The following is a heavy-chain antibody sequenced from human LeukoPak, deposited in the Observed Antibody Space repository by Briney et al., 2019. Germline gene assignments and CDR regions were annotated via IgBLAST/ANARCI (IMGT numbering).Heavy chain of an antibody. D-gene: IGHD2-2*01. CDR3: TRVGCSSTSCYFNY. Sequence: GGSLRLSCTASGFTFGDYAMSWVRQAPGKGLEWVGFIRSKAYGGTTEYAASVNGRFTISRDDSKSIAYLQMNSLKTEDTAVYYCTRVGCSSTSCYFNYWGQGTLVTVSS. CDR2: IRSKAYGGTT. CDR1: GFTFGDYA. J-gene: IGHJ4*02. V-gene: IGHV3-49*04.